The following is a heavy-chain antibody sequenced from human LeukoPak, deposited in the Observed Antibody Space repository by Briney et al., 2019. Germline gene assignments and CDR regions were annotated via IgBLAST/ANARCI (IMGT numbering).Heavy chain of an antibody. CDR3: ARGSSSSWYCDY. Sequence: TGGSLRLSCAASGFTFSNYAMNWVRQAPGKGLEWVSIISTSGTDTHYADSVKGRFTISRDNSKNTLFLQLRSLRAEDTAVYYCARGSSSSWYCDYWGQGTLVTVSS. J-gene: IGHJ4*02. CDR1: GFTFSNYA. D-gene: IGHD6-13*01. V-gene: IGHV3-23*01. CDR2: ISTSGTDT.